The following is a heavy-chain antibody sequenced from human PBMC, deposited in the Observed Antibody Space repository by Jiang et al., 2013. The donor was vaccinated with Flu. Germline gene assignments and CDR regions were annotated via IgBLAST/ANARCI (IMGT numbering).Heavy chain of an antibody. CDR3: ARDSDAGAAHPFDP. Sequence: RQPPGKGLEWIGYIYYSGSTNYNPSLKSRVTISVDTSKNQFSLKLSSVTAADTAVYYCARDSDAGAAHPFDPWGQGTLVTVSS. D-gene: IGHD6-6*01. V-gene: IGHV4-59*01. J-gene: IGHJ5*02. CDR2: IYYSGST.